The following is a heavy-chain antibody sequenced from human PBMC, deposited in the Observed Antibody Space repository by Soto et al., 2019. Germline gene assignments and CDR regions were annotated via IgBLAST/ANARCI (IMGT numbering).Heavy chain of an antibody. CDR1: GDTFSSYA. D-gene: IGHD6-19*01. V-gene: IGHV1-69*13. Sequence: SVKVSCKASGDTFSSYAISWVRQAPGHGLEWMGGIIPIFGTANYAQKFQGRVTITADESTSTAYMELSSLRSEDTAVYYCASFPSVAGSPYYYYYGMDVWGQGTTVTVSS. CDR3: ASFPSVAGSPYYYYYGMDV. J-gene: IGHJ6*02. CDR2: IIPIFGTA.